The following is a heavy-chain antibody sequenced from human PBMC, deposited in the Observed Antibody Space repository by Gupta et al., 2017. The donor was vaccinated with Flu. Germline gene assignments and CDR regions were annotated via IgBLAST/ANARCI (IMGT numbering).Heavy chain of an antibody. V-gene: IGHV1-69*01. CDR3: ARDLGSGTYGWFDS. CDR1: SSYS. Sequence: SSYSINWVGQAPGQGLEWMGGIIPIFGTANYAQKFQGRVTITADESTSTAYMELSSLRSEDTAVYYCARDLGSGTYGWFDSWGQGTLVTVSS. J-gene: IGHJ5*01. D-gene: IGHD1-26*01. CDR2: IIPIFGTA.